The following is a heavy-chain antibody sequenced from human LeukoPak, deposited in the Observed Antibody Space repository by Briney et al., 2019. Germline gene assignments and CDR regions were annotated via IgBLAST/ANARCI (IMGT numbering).Heavy chain of an antibody. CDR3: ARAEAAAGTLGEYYYYYYMDV. D-gene: IGHD6-13*01. CDR1: GLTFSSYS. V-gene: IGHV3-21*01. Sequence: GGSLRLSCAASGLTFSSYSINWVRQAPGKGLEWVSSISSSSSYIYYADSVKGRFTISRDNAKNSLYLQMNSLRAEDTAVYYCARAEAAAGTLGEYYYYYYMDVWGKGTTVTVSS. CDR2: ISSSSSYI. J-gene: IGHJ6*03.